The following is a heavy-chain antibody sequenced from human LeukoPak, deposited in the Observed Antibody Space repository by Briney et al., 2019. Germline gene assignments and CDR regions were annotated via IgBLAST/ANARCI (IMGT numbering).Heavy chain of an antibody. CDR2: INHSGST. J-gene: IGHJ4*02. V-gene: IGHV4-34*01. CDR3: ARAGPINDDYGDYSLDY. CDR1: GGSFSGYY. Sequence: SETLSLTCAVYGGSFSGYYWSWIRQPPGKGLEWIGEINHSGSTNYNPSLKSRVTISVDTSKNQFSLKLSSVTAADTAVYYCARAGPINDDYGDYSLDYWGQGTLVTVSS. D-gene: IGHD4-17*01.